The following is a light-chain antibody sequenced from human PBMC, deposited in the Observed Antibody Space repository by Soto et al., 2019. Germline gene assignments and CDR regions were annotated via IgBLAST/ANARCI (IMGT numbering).Light chain of an antibody. J-gene: IGKJ2*01. CDR1: QSVSSS. Sequence: EIVMTQSPATLSVSPGERATLSCRASQSVSSSLAWYQQKPCQAPRLLIYGASTRSTGIPARFSGSGSRTEFTLTISSLQSEDFAVYYCQQYNNWPPYTFGQGTNLEIK. CDR3: QQYNNWPPYT. CDR2: GAS. V-gene: IGKV3-15*01.